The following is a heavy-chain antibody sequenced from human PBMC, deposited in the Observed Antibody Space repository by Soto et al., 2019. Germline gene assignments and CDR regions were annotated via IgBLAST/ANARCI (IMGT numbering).Heavy chain of an antibody. J-gene: IGHJ5*02. CDR1: GFTFNTYW. CDR2: INSDGTKT. Sequence: EVQLVESGGTLVQPGGSLRLSCAASGFTFNTYWMHWVRQAPGKGLVWVSRINSDGTKTTYADSVKGRFTISRDNAKNTVYLQMNSLRAEDTAMYYCATVATNSYNWVDPWGQGTLVTVSS. V-gene: IGHV3-74*01. CDR3: ATVATNSYNWVDP. D-gene: IGHD5-12*01.